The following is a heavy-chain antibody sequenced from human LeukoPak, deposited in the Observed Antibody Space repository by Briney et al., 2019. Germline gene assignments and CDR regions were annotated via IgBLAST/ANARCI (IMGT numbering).Heavy chain of an antibody. Sequence: PGGSLRLSCAASGFTFSSYGMSRVRQAPGKGLEWVANIKEDGSEKYYVDSVRGRFTISRDSAKNSLYLQMNSLRAEDTAIYYCARDYSSGLNWFDPWGQGTLVTVSS. CDR1: GFTFSSYG. V-gene: IGHV3-7*01. D-gene: IGHD6-19*01. CDR2: IKEDGSEK. J-gene: IGHJ5*02. CDR3: ARDYSSGLNWFDP.